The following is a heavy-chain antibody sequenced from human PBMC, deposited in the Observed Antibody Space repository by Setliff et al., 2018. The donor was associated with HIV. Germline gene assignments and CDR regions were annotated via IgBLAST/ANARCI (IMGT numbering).Heavy chain of an antibody. D-gene: IGHD3-10*01. CDR1: GYTFTNYA. Sequence: ASVKVSCKASGYTFTNYAINWVRQATGQGLEWMGWMNPNSGVTGYALKFHDRVTMTRDTSISTAYLELRTLTSEDTAVYYCASGKGVGGVVITDGLDVWGKGTTVTVSS. CDR2: MNPNSGVT. V-gene: IGHV1-8*02. J-gene: IGHJ6*04. CDR3: ASGKGVGGVVITDGLDV.